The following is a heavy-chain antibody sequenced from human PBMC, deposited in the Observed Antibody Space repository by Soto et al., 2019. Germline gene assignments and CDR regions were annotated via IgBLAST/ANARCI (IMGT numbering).Heavy chain of an antibody. CDR3: VKDRSDTWSFDY. Sequence: QVQLVESGGGVVQPGRSLRLSCSASGFIYSSCAMHWVRQVPGKGLEWLAVVSHDGTLYPYADSVKGRFIISRDNSRKMLYLQMNSLRPYDTAVYYCVKDRSDTWSFDYWGQGTLVTVSS. CDR1: GFIYSSCA. CDR2: VSHDGTLY. J-gene: IGHJ4*02. V-gene: IGHV3-30*18. D-gene: IGHD2-8*02.